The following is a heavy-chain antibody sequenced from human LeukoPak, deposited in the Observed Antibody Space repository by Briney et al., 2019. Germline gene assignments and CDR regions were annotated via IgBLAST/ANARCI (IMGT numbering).Heavy chain of an antibody. CDR3: AKRDYYDSSGYYYLYYLDH. CDR2: RSFDASKT. J-gene: IGHJ4*02. V-gene: IGHV3-30*18. D-gene: IGHD3-22*01. Sequence: GGSLRLSCVVSGFTFSSYGMHWVRQAPGKGLEWVAVRSFDASKTYYADSVKGRFTISRDNSKNTLYLQMNSLRAEDTAVYYCAKRDYYDSSGYYYLYYLDHWGQGTLVTVSS. CDR1: GFTFSSYG.